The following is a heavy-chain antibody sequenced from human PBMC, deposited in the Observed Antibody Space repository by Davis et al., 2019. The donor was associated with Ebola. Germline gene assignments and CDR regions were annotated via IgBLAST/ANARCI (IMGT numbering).Heavy chain of an antibody. D-gene: IGHD2-2*01. CDR3: VRSLGDIALVPAALVPDY. J-gene: IGHJ4*02. CDR2: ISGSGAST. V-gene: IGHV3-23*01. CDR1: GFTFSSYA. Sequence: GGSLRLSCAASGFTFSSYAMSWVRQTPGKGLEWVSAISGSGASTQYADSVKGRFTISRDNSKNTLYLQMNSLRVEDTTMYYCVRSLGDIALVPAALVPDYWGQGTLVTVSS.